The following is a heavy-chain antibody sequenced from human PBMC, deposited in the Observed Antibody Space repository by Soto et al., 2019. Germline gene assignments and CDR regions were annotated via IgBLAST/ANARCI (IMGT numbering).Heavy chain of an antibody. V-gene: IGHV4-39*01. CDR2: IYYSGRP. D-gene: IGHD1-20*01. J-gene: IGHJ6*03. CDR1: GGSISSSSYY. Sequence: SETLSLTCTVSGGSISSSSYYWGWIRQPPGKGLEWTGRIYYSGRPSYNPSLKSRLTISVDTSKNQFSLKLSSVTAADTDVYYCSRHTDNWNLPYYMDVWGKGTTVTVSS. CDR3: SRHTDNWNLPYYMDV.